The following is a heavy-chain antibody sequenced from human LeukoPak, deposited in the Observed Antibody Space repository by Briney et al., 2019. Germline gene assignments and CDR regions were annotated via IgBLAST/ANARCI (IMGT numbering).Heavy chain of an antibody. D-gene: IGHD4-17*01. CDR2: IYYSGST. J-gene: IGHJ5*02. Sequence: SETLSLTCTVSGGSISSGGYSWSWIRQHPGKGLEGIGYIYYSGSTYYNPSLKSRVTISVDTSKNQFSPKLSSVTAADTAVYYCARDGTGQTTVTGWFDPWGQGTLVTVSS. CDR3: ARDGTGQTTVTGWFDP. CDR1: GGSISSGGYS. V-gene: IGHV4-31*03.